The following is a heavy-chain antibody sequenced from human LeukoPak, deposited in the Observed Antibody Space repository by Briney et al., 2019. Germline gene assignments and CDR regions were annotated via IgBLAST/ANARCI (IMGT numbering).Heavy chain of an antibody. CDR2: IPYGGSDK. CDR1: GFPFSSYD. J-gene: IGHJ4*02. V-gene: IGHV3-30*02. CDR3: AAMTSVTTGDY. D-gene: IGHD4-11*01. Sequence: GGSLRLSCAASGFPFSSYDMHWVRQAPGKGLEWVAYIPYGGSDKFYADSVKGRFTISRDNSKNTLYLQMNSLRAEDTAVYYGAAMTSVTTGDYWGQGTLVTVSS.